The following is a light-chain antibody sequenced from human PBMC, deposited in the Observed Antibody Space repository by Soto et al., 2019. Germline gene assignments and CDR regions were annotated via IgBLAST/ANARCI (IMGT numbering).Light chain of an antibody. CDR1: SRDVGGYNY. Sequence: QLVLTQPASVSGSPGQSITISCTGTSRDVGGYNYVSWYQQHPGKAPKLMIYEVSNRPSGVSNRFSGSKSGNTASLTISGLQAEDEADYYCSSYTSSSTQVFGTGTKLTVL. CDR2: EVS. V-gene: IGLV2-14*01. J-gene: IGLJ1*01. CDR3: SSYTSSSTQV.